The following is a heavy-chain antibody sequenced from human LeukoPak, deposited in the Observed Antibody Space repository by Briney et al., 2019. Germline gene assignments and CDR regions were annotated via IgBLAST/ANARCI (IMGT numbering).Heavy chain of an antibody. CDR2: IKSKTDGGTT. J-gene: IGHJ6*02. Sequence: GGSLRLSCAASGFTFSNAWMSWVRQAPGKGLEWVGRIKSKTDGGTTDYAAPVKGRFTISRDDSKNTLYLQMNSVKTEDTAVYYCTTEWKFGPGYGMDVWGQGTTVTVSS. CDR3: TTEWKFGPGYGMDV. CDR1: GFTFSNAW. V-gene: IGHV3-15*01. D-gene: IGHD3-10*01.